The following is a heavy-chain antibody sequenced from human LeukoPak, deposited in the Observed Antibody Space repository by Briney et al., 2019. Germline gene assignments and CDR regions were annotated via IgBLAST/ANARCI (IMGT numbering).Heavy chain of an antibody. D-gene: IGHD3-22*01. J-gene: IGHJ3*02. CDR1: GFTFSDYY. CDR3: ARVGDSSGSDAFDI. CDR2: ISSSSSFT. Sequence: PGGSLRLSCAASGFTFSDYYMSWIRQAPGKGLEWVSYISSSSSFTNYADSVKGRFTISRDNAKNSLYLQMNRLRAEDTVVYYCARVGDSSGSDAFDIWGQGTMVTVSS. V-gene: IGHV3-11*05.